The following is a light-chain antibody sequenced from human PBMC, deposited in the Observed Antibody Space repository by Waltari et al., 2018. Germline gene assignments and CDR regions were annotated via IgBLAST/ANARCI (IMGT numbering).Light chain of an antibody. Sequence: DIVMTQSPDSLAVSLGERATINCKSSQSVLYSSNNTNYLAWYQQKPGQPPKLLIYSASTRKSGVPDRFSGSGSGTDFTLTISSLQAEDVAVYYCQQYYSTPLTFGGGTKVEIK. CDR1: QSVLYSSNNTNY. CDR3: QQYYSTPLT. J-gene: IGKJ4*01. CDR2: SAS. V-gene: IGKV4-1*01.